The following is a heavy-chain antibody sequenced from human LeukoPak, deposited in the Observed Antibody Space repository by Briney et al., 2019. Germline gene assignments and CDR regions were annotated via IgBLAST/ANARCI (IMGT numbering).Heavy chain of an antibody. CDR2: IKPNSGGT. CDR3: ARAPPSGCSSTSCYTPFPFDY. V-gene: IGHV1-2*02. D-gene: IGHD2-2*02. Sequence: ASVKVSCKASGYTFTGYYMHWVRQAPGQGLEWMGWIKPNSGGTNYAQKFQGRVTMTRDTSISTAYMELSRLRSDDTAVYYCARAPPSGCSSTSCYTPFPFDYWGQGTLVTVSS. CDR1: GYTFTGYY. J-gene: IGHJ4*02.